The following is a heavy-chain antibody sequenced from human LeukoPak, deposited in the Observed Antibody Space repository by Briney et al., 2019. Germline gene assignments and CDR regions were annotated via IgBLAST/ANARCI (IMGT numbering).Heavy chain of an antibody. V-gene: IGHV4-59*01. CDR2: VYYSGST. D-gene: IGHD5/OR15-5a*01. CDR3: ARGYSVNCGRFDH. CDR1: GGSISTFY. Sequence: SETLSLTCTVSGGSISTFYWSWIRQPPGKGLEWIGYVYYSGSTNYNPSLKSRVTISVDTSKNQFSLKLSSVTAADTAVYYCARGYSVNCGRFDHWGPGTLVTVSS. J-gene: IGHJ4*02.